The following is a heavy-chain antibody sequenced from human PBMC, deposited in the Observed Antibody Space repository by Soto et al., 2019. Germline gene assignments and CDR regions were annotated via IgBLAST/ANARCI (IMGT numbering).Heavy chain of an antibody. J-gene: IGHJ3*02. Sequence: QVQLQESGPGLVKPSQTLSLTCTVSGGSISSGGYFWSWIRQHPGKGLEWIGDINYSRSTYSNPSLKRRVTISVDTSKNQFSLKLSSVTAADTAVYYCARDILLWFGELPPRAHDAFDIWGQGTMVTVSS. V-gene: IGHV4-31*03. CDR2: INYSRST. CDR1: GGSISSGGYF. CDR3: ARDILLWFGELPPRAHDAFDI. D-gene: IGHD3-10*01.